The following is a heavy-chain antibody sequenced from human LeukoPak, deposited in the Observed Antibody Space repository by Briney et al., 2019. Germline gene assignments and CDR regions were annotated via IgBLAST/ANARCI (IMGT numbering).Heavy chain of an antibody. Sequence: SETLSLTCTVSGGSTSGHYWSWIRQPPGKGLEWIGYIYYSGSTNYNPSLKSRVTISVDTSKVQFSLKLSPVTAADTAVYYCARTLGSGYDPYFDYWGQGTLVTVSS. D-gene: IGHD5-12*01. J-gene: IGHJ4*02. CDR1: GGSTSGHY. V-gene: IGHV4-59*11. CDR3: ARTLGSGYDPYFDY. CDR2: IYYSGST.